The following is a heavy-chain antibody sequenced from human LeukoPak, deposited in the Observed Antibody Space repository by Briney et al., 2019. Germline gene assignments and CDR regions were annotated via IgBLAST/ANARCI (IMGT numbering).Heavy chain of an antibody. J-gene: IGHJ4*02. CDR3: ARDAQQWPPLAYFDY. Sequence: TGGSLRLSCAASGFTFSSYAMNWVRQAPGKGLEWVSTISGSGVGTYYADPVKGRFTISRDNSKSTLSLQMNSLRAEDTAVYYCARDAQQWPPLAYFDYWGQGTLVTVSS. D-gene: IGHD6-19*01. V-gene: IGHV3-23*01. CDR1: GFTFSSYA. CDR2: ISGSGVGT.